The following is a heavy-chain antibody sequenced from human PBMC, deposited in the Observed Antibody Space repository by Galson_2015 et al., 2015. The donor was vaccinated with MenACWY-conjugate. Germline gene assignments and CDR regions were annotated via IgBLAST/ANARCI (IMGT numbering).Heavy chain of an antibody. CDR2: INSDGSVA. J-gene: IGHJ4*02. D-gene: IGHD2-2*01. V-gene: IGHV3-74*01. CDR3: AAYCSRPSCYSNWAY. CDR1: GFTFSRYW. Sequence: SLRLSCAASGFTFSRYWMHWVRQSPGKGLVWVSRINSDGSVADYADSVKGRFTISRYNAKNTLYLQMNSLRDEDTAVYYCAAYCSRPSCYSNWAYWGQGTLVTVSS.